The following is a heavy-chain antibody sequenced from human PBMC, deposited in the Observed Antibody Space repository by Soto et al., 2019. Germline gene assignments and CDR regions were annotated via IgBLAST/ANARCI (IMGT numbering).Heavy chain of an antibody. Sequence: SVKVSCKASGGTFSSDAISWVRQAPGQGLEWMGGIIPIFGTANYAQKFQGRVTITADESTSTAYMELSSLRSEDTAVYYCAANQPTKRAAFDIWGQGTMVTVSS. CDR2: IIPIFGTA. CDR1: GGTFSSDA. CDR3: AANQPTKRAAFDI. V-gene: IGHV1-69*13. J-gene: IGHJ3*02.